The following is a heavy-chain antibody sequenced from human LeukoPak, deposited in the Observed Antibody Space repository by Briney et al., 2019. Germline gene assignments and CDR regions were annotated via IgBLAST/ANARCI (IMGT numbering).Heavy chain of an antibody. J-gene: IGHJ4*02. D-gene: IGHD2-15*01. CDR1: GFTFSSYW. CDR2: ISSSSSYI. Sequence: GGSLRLSCAASGFTFSSYWMHWVRQAPGKGLEWVSSISSSSSYIYYADSVKGRFTISRDNAKNSLYLQMNSLRAEDTAVYYCARLTPADIVVVVAAEPAVDYWGQGTLVTVSS. V-gene: IGHV3-21*01. CDR3: ARLTPADIVVVVAAEPAVDY.